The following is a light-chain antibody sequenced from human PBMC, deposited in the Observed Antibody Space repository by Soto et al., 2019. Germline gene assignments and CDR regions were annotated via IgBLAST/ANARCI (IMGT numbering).Light chain of an antibody. V-gene: IGKV1-39*01. CDR2: AAS. CDR1: QSITSY. CDR3: QQSYSTLGLT. Sequence: DTQMNQSPSSLSASVGDRVTITCRASQSITSYLNSYQQKPGKATKLLIYAASSLQSGVPSRFSGSGSGTDFTLTISSLQPEDFATYYCQQSYSTLGLTFGGGTKVEIK. J-gene: IGKJ4*01.